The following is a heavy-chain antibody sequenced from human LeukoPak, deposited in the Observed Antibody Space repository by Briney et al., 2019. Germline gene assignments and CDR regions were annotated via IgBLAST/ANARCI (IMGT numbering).Heavy chain of an antibody. J-gene: IGHJ4*02. Sequence: PGGSLRLSCAASGFTFDDYAMHWVRQAPGKGLEWVSGISWSSGTIYYADSVKGRFTISRDNAKNSLYLQMNSLKPEDMAFYYCAKDGRFLEWLSYFDYWGQGALVTVSS. CDR3: AKDGRFLEWLSYFDY. D-gene: IGHD3-3*01. CDR1: GFTFDDYA. V-gene: IGHV3-9*03. CDR2: ISWSSGTI.